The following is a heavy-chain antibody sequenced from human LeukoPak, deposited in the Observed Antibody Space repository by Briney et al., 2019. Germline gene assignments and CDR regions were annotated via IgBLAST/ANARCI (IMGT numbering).Heavy chain of an antibody. CDR2: IWYDGSNK. CDR1: GFTFSSYG. D-gene: IGHD5-12*01. J-gene: IGHJ4*02. CDR3: AREAVDIVATIAFDY. Sequence: PGRSLRLSCAASGFTFSSYGMHWVRQAPGKGLEWVAVIWYDGSNKYYADSVKGRFTISRDNSKNTLYLQMNSLRAEDTAVYYCAREAVDIVATIAFDYWGQGTLATVSS. V-gene: IGHV3-33*01.